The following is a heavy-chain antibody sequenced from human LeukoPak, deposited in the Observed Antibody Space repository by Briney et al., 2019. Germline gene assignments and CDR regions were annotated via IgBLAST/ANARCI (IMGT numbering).Heavy chain of an antibody. Sequence: PAGGSLRLSCAASGFTFSSYWMHWVRQAPGKGLVWVSRINSDGSSTSYADSVKGRFTIFRDNAKNTLYLQMNSLRAEDTAVYYCARDLQNIQYSSGWDLDYWGQGTLVTVSS. CDR3: ARDLQNIQYSSGWDLDY. J-gene: IGHJ4*02. V-gene: IGHV3-74*01. D-gene: IGHD6-19*01. CDR2: INSDGSST. CDR1: GFTFSSYW.